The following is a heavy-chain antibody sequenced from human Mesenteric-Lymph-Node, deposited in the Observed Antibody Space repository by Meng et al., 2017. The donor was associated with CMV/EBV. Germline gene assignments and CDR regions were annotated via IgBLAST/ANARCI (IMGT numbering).Heavy chain of an antibody. CDR2: IYHSGRT. J-gene: IGHJ4*02. V-gene: IGHV4-4*02. Sequence: SLTCGVSSDSIKNNNWWSWVRQPPGKGLEWIGEIYHSGRTNYNPSLKSRVTISMDKSNNQFSLKLNSVTAADTAVYYCARGLYGDNAYWGQGTLVTVSS. D-gene: IGHD4-17*01. CDR3: ARGLYGDNAY. CDR1: SDSIKNNNW.